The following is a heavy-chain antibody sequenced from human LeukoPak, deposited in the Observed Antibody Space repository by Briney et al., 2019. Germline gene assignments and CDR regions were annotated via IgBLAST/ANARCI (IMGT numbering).Heavy chain of an antibody. CDR2: IYYSGST. CDR1: GGSISSYY. CDR3: ARPSPWLGNAFDI. Sequence: RSSETLSLTCTVSGGSISSYYWSWIRQPPGKGLEWIGYIYYSGSTNYNPSLKSRVTIPVGTSKNQFSLKLSSVTAADTAVYYCARPSPWLGNAFDIWGQGTMVTVSS. V-gene: IGHV4-59*08. J-gene: IGHJ3*02. D-gene: IGHD3-10*01.